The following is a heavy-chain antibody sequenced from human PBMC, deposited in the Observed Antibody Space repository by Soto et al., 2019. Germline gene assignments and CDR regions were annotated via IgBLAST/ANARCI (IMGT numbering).Heavy chain of an antibody. V-gene: IGHV4-34*01. CDR2: INHSGST. J-gene: IGHJ4*02. D-gene: IGHD2-2*01. CDR1: GGSFSGYY. CDR3: ARGDGIVVVPAATLDY. Sequence: QVQLQQWGAGLLKPSETLSLTCAVYGGSFSGYYWSWIRQPPGKGLEWIGEINHSGSTNYNPSLKSRVTISVDTSKNQFSLKLSSVTAADTAVYYCARGDGIVVVPAATLDYWGQGTLVTVSS.